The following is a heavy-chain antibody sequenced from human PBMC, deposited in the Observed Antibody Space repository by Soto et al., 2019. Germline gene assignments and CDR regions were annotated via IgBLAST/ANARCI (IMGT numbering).Heavy chain of an antibody. D-gene: IGHD6-19*01. CDR3: AKERGIRGWYYYYGMDV. CDR1: GFTFSSYA. CDR2: IVGSGGNI. Sequence: EVQLLESGGGLVQPGGSLRLSCAASGFTFSSYAMSWVRQAPGKGLEWVSSIVGSGGNIHYADSVKGRFTISRDNSKNTLYLQMNSRRAEDTAVYDCAKERGIRGWYYYYGMDVWGQGTTVTVSS. V-gene: IGHV3-23*01. J-gene: IGHJ6*02.